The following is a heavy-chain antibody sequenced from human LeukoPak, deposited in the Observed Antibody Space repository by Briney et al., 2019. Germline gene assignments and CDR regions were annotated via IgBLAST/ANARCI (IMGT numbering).Heavy chain of an antibody. CDR3: ARDLVGAYYYDSSGYPDY. CDR1: GFTFSSYA. CDR2: ISYDGSNK. D-gene: IGHD3-22*01. Sequence: GGSLRLSCAASGFTFSSYAMHWVRQAPGKGLEWVAVISYDGSNKYYADSVKGRFTISRDNSKNTLYLQMNSLRAEDTAVYYCARDLVGAYYYDSSGYPDYWGQGTLVTVSS. V-gene: IGHV3-30-3*01. J-gene: IGHJ4*02.